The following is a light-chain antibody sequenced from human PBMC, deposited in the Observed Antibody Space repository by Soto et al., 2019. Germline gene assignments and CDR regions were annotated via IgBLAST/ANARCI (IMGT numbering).Light chain of an antibody. J-gene: IGLJ1*01. Sequence: QSVLTQSPSVSGAPGQRVTISCTGSSSNIGAGYDVHWYQQLPGTAPKLLIFANINRPSGVPDRISGSKSGTSASLAITGLRAEDEADYYCQSYDSSLSGYVFGTGTKLTVL. CDR3: QSYDSSLSGYV. V-gene: IGLV1-40*01. CDR2: ANI. CDR1: SSNIGAGYD.